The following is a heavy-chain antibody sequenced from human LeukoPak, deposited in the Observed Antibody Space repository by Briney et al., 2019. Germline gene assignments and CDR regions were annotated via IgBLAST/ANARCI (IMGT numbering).Heavy chain of an antibody. CDR1: GGSISSSSYY. Sequence: SETLSLTCTVSGGSISSSSYYWGWIRQPPGKGLDWLGSIYYSGSTYYNPSLNSRVTISVDTSKNQLSRKLSSVTAVDTAVYDCARQAGYCSGGSCFPNFDYWGQGTLVTVSS. CDR3: ARQAGYCSGGSCFPNFDY. J-gene: IGHJ4*02. CDR2: IYYSGST. V-gene: IGHV4-39*01. D-gene: IGHD2-15*01.